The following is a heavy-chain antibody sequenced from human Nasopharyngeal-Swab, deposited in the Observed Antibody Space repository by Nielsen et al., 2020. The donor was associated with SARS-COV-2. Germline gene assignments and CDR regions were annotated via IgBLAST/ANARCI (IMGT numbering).Heavy chain of an antibody. D-gene: IGHD6-13*01. V-gene: IGHV4-39*01. J-gene: IGHJ4*02. Sequence: SETLSLTCTVSGGSIISRTYYWGWIRQPPGKGLEWTGAIYYTGTPYYNPSLKSRVTMSVDTSKNQFSLNLNSVTAADTAVYYCATHPRGQLDPFDYWGQGSLVTVSS. CDR3: ATHPRGQLDPFDY. CDR2: IYYTGTP. CDR1: GGSIISRTYY.